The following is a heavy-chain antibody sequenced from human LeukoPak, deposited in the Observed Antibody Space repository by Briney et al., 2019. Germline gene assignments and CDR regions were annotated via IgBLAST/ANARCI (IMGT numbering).Heavy chain of an antibody. CDR3: ARRGYDSSGYRDAFDI. J-gene: IGHJ3*02. D-gene: IGHD3-22*01. CDR1: GYSFTTYW. V-gene: IGHV5-51*01. CDR2: IFPGDSDT. Sequence: GESLKISCKGSGYSFTTYWIGWVRQMPGKGLEWIGIIFPGDSDTTYSPSFQGQVTISADKSITTAYLQWSSLKASDTAMYYCARRGYDSSGYRDAFDIWGQGTMATVSS.